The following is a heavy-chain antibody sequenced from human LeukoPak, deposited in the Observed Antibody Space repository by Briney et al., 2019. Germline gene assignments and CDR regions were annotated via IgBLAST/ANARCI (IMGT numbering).Heavy chain of an antibody. V-gene: IGHV3-30*02. CDR2: IWFDGSNK. D-gene: IGHD3-22*01. CDR3: AKVLSKGGGCYLTDY. Sequence: GGSLRLSCAASGFTFSSYGMHWVRQAPGKGLEWVASIWFDGSNKYYADSVKGRFTISRDNSKNTLYLQMNSLRPEGTAVYYCAKVLSKGGGCYLTDYWGQGTLVTVSS. J-gene: IGHJ4*02. CDR1: GFTFSSYG.